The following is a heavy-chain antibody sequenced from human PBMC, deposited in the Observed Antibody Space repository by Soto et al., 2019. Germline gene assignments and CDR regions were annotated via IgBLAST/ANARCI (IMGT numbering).Heavy chain of an antibody. Sequence: SETLSLTCTVSGGSISSYYWSWIQQPPGKGLEWIGYIYYSGSTNYNPSLKSRVTISVNTSKNQFSLKLTSVTAADTAVYYCARGRLLPAVNFDYWGQGAQVTVS. J-gene: IGHJ4*02. CDR1: GGSISSYY. CDR3: ARGRLLPAVNFDY. D-gene: IGHD2-2*01. CDR2: IYYSGST. V-gene: IGHV4-59*12.